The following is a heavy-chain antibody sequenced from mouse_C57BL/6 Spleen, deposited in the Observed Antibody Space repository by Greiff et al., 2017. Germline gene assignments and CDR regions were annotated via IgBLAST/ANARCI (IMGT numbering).Heavy chain of an antibody. CDR1: GFTFSSYA. D-gene: IGHD1-1*01. CDR3: TRDRGYGSSFYFDD. J-gene: IGHJ2*01. CDR2: ISSGGDYI. V-gene: IGHV5-9-1*02. Sequence: EVKLVESGEGLVKPGGSLKLSCAASGFTFSSYAMSWVRQTPETRLEWVAYISSGGDYIYYADTVKGRFTISRDNARNTLYLQMSSLKSEDTSMYYCTRDRGYGSSFYFDDWGQGTTLTVSS.